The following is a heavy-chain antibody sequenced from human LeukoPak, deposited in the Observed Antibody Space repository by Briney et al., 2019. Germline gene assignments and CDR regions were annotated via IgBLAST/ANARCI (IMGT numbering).Heavy chain of an antibody. Sequence: SDTLSLTCTVSGGSISSGGYYWSWIRQHPGKGLEWIGYIYYSGSTYHNPSLESRVTISVDTSKNQFSLKLSSVTAADTAVYYCAREVNWNSVTLFFDYWGQGTLVTVSS. CDR2: IYYSGST. CDR1: GGSISSGGYY. J-gene: IGHJ4*02. V-gene: IGHV4-31*03. D-gene: IGHD1-7*01. CDR3: AREVNWNSVTLFFDY.